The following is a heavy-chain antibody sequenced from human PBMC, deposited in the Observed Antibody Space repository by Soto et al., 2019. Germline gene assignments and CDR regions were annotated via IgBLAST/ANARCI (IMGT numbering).Heavy chain of an antibody. CDR2: ISGSGGST. CDR3: AKDGTTHNDIAVAGTAEYYYYYGMDV. Sequence: GGSLRLSCAASGFTFSSYAMSWVRQAPGKGLEWVSAISGSGGSTYYADSVKGRFTISRDNSKNTLYLQMNSLRAEDTAVYYCAKDGTTHNDIAVAGTAEYYYYYGMDVWGQGTTVTVSS. CDR1: GFTFSSYA. J-gene: IGHJ6*02. V-gene: IGHV3-23*01. D-gene: IGHD6-19*01.